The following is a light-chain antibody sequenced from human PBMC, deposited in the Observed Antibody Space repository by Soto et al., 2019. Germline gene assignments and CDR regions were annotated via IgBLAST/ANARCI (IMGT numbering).Light chain of an antibody. CDR1: QSISSY. CDR3: QQSYSTRYT. V-gene: IGKV1-39*01. CDR2: ASS. J-gene: IGKJ2*01. Sequence: DLQMTQSPSSLSVSVGDRVIITCRASQSISSYLNWYQQKPGKAPKLLIYASSNLQSGVPSRFSGSGSGTDFTLTISSLQPEDFATYYCQQSYSTRYTFGQGTKLEIK.